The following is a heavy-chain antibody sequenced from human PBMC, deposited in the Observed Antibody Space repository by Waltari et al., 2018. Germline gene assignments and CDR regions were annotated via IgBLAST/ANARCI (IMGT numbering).Heavy chain of an antibody. D-gene: IGHD3-3*01. CDR1: GGTFSSYA. CDR3: ATRKITILAGDYYYYYMDV. J-gene: IGHJ6*03. CDR2: IIPIFGTA. Sequence: QVQLVQSGAEVKKPGSSVKVSCKASGGTFSSYAISWVRQAPGQGLEWMGGIIPIFGTANYAQKFQGRVTITADKSTSTAYMELSSLRSEDTAVYYCATRKITILAGDYYYYYMDVWGKGTTVTVSS. V-gene: IGHV1-69*14.